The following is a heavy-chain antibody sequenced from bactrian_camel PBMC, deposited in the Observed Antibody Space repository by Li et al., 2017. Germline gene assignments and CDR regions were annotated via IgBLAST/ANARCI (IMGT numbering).Heavy chain of an antibody. CDR3: ASYLVPRDY. Sequence: HVQLVESGGGLVQPGGSLRLSCAASGFTFSTYYMSWARQAPGKGLEWVSSIFSDGSNKYYADSVKGRFTISRDNTKNTLYLQLNSLTAEDTAIYYCASYLVPRDYWGQGTQVTVS. J-gene: IGHJ4*01. CDR2: IFSDGSNK. V-gene: IGHV3-2*01. D-gene: IGHD2*01. CDR1: GFTFSTYY.